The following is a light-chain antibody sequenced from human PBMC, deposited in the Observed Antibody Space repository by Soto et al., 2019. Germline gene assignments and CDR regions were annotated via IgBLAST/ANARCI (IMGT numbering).Light chain of an antibody. CDR1: QSVSSTY. CDR2: DAS. CDR3: QQRSS. V-gene: IGKV3D-20*02. Sequence: EIVLTQSPGTLSLSPGERATLSCRASQSVSSTYLAWYRQKPGQAPRLLIYDASNRATGIPARFSGSGSGTDFTLTISSLEPEDFAVYYCQQRSSFGPGTKVDIK. J-gene: IGKJ3*01.